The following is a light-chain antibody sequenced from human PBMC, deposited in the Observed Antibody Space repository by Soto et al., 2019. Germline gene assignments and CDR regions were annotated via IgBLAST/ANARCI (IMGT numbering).Light chain of an antibody. CDR3: QQFDDLPFT. Sequence: DIQMTQSPSSLSASVGDRVTITCQASQDISNYLNRYQQKPGKAPKLLIYDASSLQTGVPSRFSGSGSGTSFTFTISILQPEDFATYYCQQFDDLPFTFGGGTTVEI. J-gene: IGKJ4*01. CDR1: QDISNY. V-gene: IGKV1-33*01. CDR2: DAS.